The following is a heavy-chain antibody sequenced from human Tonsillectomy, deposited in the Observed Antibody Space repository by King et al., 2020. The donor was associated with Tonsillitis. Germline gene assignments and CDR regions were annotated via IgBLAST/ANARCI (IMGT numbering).Heavy chain of an antibody. CDR1: GGTFSSYA. J-gene: IGHJ6*02. V-gene: IGHV1-69*01. CDR2: IIPMFGTA. CDR3: ARAQRGYTGRGYYYYGMDV. D-gene: IGHD5-18*01. Sequence: QLVQSGAEVKKPGSSVKVSCKASGGTFSSYAISWVRQAPGQGLEWMGGIIPMFGTANYAQKFQGRVTITADESTSTAYMGLGSLRSEGTAVYYCARAQRGYTGRGYYYYGMDVWGQGTTVTVFS.